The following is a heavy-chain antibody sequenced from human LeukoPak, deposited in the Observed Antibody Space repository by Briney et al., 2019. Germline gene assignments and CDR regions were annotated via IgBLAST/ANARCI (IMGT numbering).Heavy chain of an antibody. Sequence: PSETLSLTCTVSGGSINNASYHWGWIRQPPGKGLEWIGSIYYNGSTYYSPSLKSRLTISVDTSKNHFSLRLTSVTAADTAVYYCASHYNDSSGYWSPPGDYWAQGTLVTVSS. CDR1: GGSINNASYH. V-gene: IGHV4-39*02. CDR2: IYYNGST. CDR3: ASHYNDSSGYWSPPGDY. J-gene: IGHJ4*02. D-gene: IGHD3-22*01.